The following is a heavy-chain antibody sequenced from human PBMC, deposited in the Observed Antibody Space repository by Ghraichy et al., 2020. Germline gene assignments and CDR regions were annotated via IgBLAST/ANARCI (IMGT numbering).Heavy chain of an antibody. CDR3: ASHHAGLRFDP. Sequence: SETLSLTCTVSGGPIGTYYWSWIRQPPGKGLEWIGYYYYGSTRYNPSFTGRVTVSADTSKSQLLLKLDSVTAADTAVYYCASHHAGLRFDPWGQGTLVTVSS. D-gene: IGHD3-9*01. J-gene: IGHJ5*02. V-gene: IGHV4-59*08. CDR2: YYYGST. CDR1: GGPIGTYY.